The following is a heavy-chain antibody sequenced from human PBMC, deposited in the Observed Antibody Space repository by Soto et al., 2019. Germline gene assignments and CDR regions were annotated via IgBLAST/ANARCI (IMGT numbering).Heavy chain of an antibody. J-gene: IGHJ4*02. D-gene: IGHD6-19*01. Sequence: VQLVESGGGVVQPGRSLRLSCAASGFTFSDYAMHWVRQAPGKGLEWVAVVSHDGRNTHYADSVNRRFTISRDSSKNTVCLEMTSLRAEDTAVYYCAKGGRQWLVTSDFNYWGQGALVTVSS. CDR2: VSHDGRNT. V-gene: IGHV3-30*18. CDR3: AKGGRQWLVTSDFNY. CDR1: GFTFSDYA.